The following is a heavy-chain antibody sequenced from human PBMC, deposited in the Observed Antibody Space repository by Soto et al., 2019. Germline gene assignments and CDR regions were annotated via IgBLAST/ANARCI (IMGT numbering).Heavy chain of an antibody. CDR1: GFTFSSYA. J-gene: IGHJ4*02. CDR2: ISGSGGST. CDR3: AARGYCSSTRCHAGFEG. Sequence: EVQLLESGGGLVQPGGSLRLSCAASGFTFSSYAMSWVRQAPGKGLEWVSAISGSGGSTYYADSVKGRFTISRDNSKNTLYLQMNSLRAQDTAVYYCAARGYCSSTRCHAGFEGWGQGTLVPVSS. V-gene: IGHV3-23*01. D-gene: IGHD2-2*01.